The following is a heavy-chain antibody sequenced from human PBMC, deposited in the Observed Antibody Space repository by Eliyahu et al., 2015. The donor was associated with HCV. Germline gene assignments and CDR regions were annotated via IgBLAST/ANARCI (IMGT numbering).Heavy chain of an antibody. CDR3: ARVTSISWYGHFDY. V-gene: IGHV3-53*02. CDR1: XFTVSGYY. D-gene: IGHD6-13*01. J-gene: IGHJ4*02. Sequence: ELQLVETGGGLIQPVGSLTLSCAASXFTVSGYYMSWVRQAPGKGLEWXXIIXSGGSTYYADSVKGRFTISRDNFKNTVYLQMSSLRAEDTTVYYCARVTSISWYGHFDYWGQGTLVTVSS. CDR2: IXSGGST.